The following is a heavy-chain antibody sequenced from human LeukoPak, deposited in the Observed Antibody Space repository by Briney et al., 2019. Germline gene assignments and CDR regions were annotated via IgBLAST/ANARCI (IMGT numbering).Heavy chain of an antibody. D-gene: IGHD5-18*01. CDR3: AKEGDTAIPPYYFDY. V-gene: IGHV3-7*01. J-gene: IGHJ4*02. Sequence: GGSLRLSCAASGFTFSNSWMSWVRQAPGKGLEWVATIKPDGSAQYYVDSVKGRFTISRDNAKNSLFLQINSLRAEDTAVYYCAKEGDTAIPPYYFDYWGQGTLVTVSS. CDR2: IKPDGSAQ. CDR1: GFTFSNSW.